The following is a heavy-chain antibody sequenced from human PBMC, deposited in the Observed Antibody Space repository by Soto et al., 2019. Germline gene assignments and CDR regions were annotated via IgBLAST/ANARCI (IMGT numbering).Heavy chain of an antibody. D-gene: IGHD3-10*01. V-gene: IGHV1-69*12. J-gene: IGHJ6*03. CDR3: TGGESRGYYMDV. Sequence: QAQLVQSGAEVRKPGASVRVSCKSSGGRFNTYVITWVRQAPGQGLEWMGGIIPVYRTTMYAQHFEDRVTITAEESTSTADMEVSSLRSDDTTVYYCTGGESRGYYMDVWGQGTTVTVSS. CDR2: IIPVYRTT. CDR1: GGRFNTYV.